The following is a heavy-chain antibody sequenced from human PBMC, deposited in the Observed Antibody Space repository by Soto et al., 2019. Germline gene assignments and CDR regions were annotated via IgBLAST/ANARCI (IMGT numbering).Heavy chain of an antibody. D-gene: IGHD3-3*01. CDR2: IYYSGST. Sequence: PSETLSLTCTVSGGSIISYYWSWIRQPPGKGLEWIGYIYYSGSTNYNPSLKSRVTISVDTSKNQFSLKLSSVTAADTAVYYCARSVRFLDRRDYGMDVWGQGTTVTVSS. J-gene: IGHJ6*02. V-gene: IGHV4-59*01. CDR1: GGSIISYY. CDR3: ARSVRFLDRRDYGMDV.